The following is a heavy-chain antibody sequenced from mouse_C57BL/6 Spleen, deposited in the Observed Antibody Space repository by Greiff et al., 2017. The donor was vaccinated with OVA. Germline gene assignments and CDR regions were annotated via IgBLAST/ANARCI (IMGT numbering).Heavy chain of an antibody. CDR2: INPNYGTT. Sequence: VQLQQSGPELVKPGASVKISCKASGYSFTDYNMNWVKQSNGKSLEWIGVINPNYGTTSYNQKFKGKATLTVDQSSSTAYMQLNSLTSEDSAVYYSARGNYGSSYWYFDVWGTGTTVTVSS. J-gene: IGHJ1*03. CDR1: GYSFTDYN. V-gene: IGHV1-39*01. D-gene: IGHD1-1*01. CDR3: ARGNYGSSYWYFDV.